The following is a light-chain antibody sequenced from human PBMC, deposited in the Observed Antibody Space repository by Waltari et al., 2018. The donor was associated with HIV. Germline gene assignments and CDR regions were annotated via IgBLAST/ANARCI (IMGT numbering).Light chain of an antibody. CDR1: TSNIGAGYD. CDR3: QSYDRSLSGVI. Sequence: QSVLTQPPSVSGAPGQRVTISCTGNTSNIGAGYDVHWYHQLPGTAPKILICGEANRPAGFPDLFSGSTSGTSASLAITGLRAEDECDYYCQSYDRSLSGVIFGGGTKLTVL. J-gene: IGLJ2*01. V-gene: IGLV1-40*01. CDR2: GEA.